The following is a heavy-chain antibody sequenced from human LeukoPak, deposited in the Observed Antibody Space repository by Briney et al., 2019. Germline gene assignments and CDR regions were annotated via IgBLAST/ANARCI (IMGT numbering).Heavy chain of an antibody. D-gene: IGHD4-17*01. V-gene: IGHV3-23*01. CDR1: GFTFSSYA. Sequence: PGGSLRLSCAASGFTFSSYAMSWVRQAPGKGLEWVSAISGSGGSTYYADSVKGRFTISRDNSKNTLYLQMNSLRAEDTAVCYCAKFIYLAKLRCQDYWGQGTLVTVSS. CDR2: ISGSGGST. CDR3: AKFIYLAKLRCQDY. J-gene: IGHJ4*02.